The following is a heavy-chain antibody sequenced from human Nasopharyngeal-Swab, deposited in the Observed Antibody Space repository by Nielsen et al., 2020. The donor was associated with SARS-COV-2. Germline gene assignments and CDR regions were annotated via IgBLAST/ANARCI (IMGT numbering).Heavy chain of an antibody. CDR2: IRSKGNNYAT. CDR1: GFTFSDSA. Sequence: GESLKISCAASGFTFSDSAIHWVRQASGKGLEWVGRIRSKGNNYATAYAASVKGRFTIFRDDPTNTAYRQMNSLKTEDTAMYYCTRCGGGCYSGRDYWGQGTLVTVSS. V-gene: IGHV3-73*01. CDR3: TRCGGGCYSGRDY. J-gene: IGHJ4*02. D-gene: IGHD2-15*01.